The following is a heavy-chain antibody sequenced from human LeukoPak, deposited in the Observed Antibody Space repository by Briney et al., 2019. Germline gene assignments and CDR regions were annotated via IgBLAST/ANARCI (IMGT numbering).Heavy chain of an antibody. Sequence: GFLRPSLAASGFPFSCYSLNWGRPAPGKGLEWVSSISSSSSYIYYADSVKGRFTISRDNAKNSLYLQMNSLRAEDTAVYYCAREAPGAFDIWGQGTMVTVSS. CDR1: GFPFSCYS. V-gene: IGHV3-21*01. J-gene: IGHJ3*02. CDR2: ISSSSSYI. CDR3: AREAPGAFDI.